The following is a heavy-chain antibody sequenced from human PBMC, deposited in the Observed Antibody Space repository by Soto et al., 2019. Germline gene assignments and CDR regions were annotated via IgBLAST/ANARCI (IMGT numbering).Heavy chain of an antibody. Sequence: QLQLQESGPGLVKPSETLSLTCTVSGGSISSSSYYWGWIRQPPGKGLEWIGSIYYSGSTYYNPSSQGPATITGDSARNQLSRRRSAVPAGPTSEYYCATRRAWGPYYYGTSGYHLFYCFGSRGPGTLGNGSS. D-gene: IGHD3-22*01. J-gene: IGHJ1*01. CDR2: IYYSGST. CDR1: GGSISSSSYY. V-gene: IGHV4-39*01. CDR3: ATRRAWGPYYYGTSGYHLFYCFGS.